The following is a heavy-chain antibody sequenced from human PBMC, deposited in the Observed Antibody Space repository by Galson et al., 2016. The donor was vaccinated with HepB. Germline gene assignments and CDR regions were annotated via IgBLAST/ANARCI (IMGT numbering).Heavy chain of an antibody. CDR2: TYYKSKWYN. Sequence: CAISGDSVSSTSANWNWIRQSPSRGLEWLGRTYYKSKWYNDYAVSVKSRITINPDTSKKQFSLQLDSMTPEDTAVYYCARTSPFNTGTFDYWGQGTLVTVSP. J-gene: IGHJ4*02. CDR3: ARTSPFNTGTFDY. D-gene: IGHD1-7*01. CDR1: GDSVSSTSAN. V-gene: IGHV6-1*01.